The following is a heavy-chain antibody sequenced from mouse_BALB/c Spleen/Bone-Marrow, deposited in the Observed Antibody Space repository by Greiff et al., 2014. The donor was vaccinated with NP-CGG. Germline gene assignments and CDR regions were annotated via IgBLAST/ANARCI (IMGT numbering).Heavy chain of an antibody. D-gene: IGHD2-3*01. V-gene: IGHV4-1*02. CDR1: GFDFSGYW. CDR2: INPDSRTI. CDR3: ARNGYYGWITY. J-gene: IGHJ3*01. Sequence: EVQLVESGGGLVQPGGSLKLSCAASGFDFSGYWMTWVRQAPGKGLEWIGEINPDSRTINYKPSLKEKFIMSRDNAKNTLYLQMSKVRSEYTALYYCARNGYYGWITYWGQGTLVTVSA.